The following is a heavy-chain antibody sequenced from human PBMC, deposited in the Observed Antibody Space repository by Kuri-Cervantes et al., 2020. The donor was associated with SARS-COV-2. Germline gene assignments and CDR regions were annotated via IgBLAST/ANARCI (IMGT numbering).Heavy chain of an antibody. D-gene: IGHD6-13*01. CDR3: ARHWRQQLKPIDY. Sequence: SETLSLTCAVYGGSFSGYYWSWIRQPPGKGLEWIGEINHSGSTNYNPSLKSRVTISLDTSKDHFSLKLHSVTAADTAVYYCARHWRQQLKPIDYWGQGTLVTVSS. CDR2: INHSGST. CDR1: GGSFSGYY. J-gene: IGHJ4*02. V-gene: IGHV4-34*01.